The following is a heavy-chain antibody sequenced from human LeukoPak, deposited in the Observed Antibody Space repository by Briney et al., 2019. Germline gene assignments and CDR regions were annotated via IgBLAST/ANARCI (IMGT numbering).Heavy chain of an antibody. D-gene: IGHD3-22*01. CDR1: GGSISSSNYY. V-gene: IGHV4-39*07. J-gene: IGHJ3*02. Sequence: PSETLSLSCTVSGGSISSSNYYWGWIRQPPGKGLEWIGNIDYNEITYYNPSLKSRVTISVDTSKTQLSLKLNSVTAADTAVYYCARDRAYYYDSSGYHGAFDIWGQETLVTVSS. CDR3: ARDRAYYYDSSGYHGAFDI. CDR2: IDYNEIT.